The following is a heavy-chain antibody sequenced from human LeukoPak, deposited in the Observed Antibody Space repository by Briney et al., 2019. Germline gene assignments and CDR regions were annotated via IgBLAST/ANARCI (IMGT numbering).Heavy chain of an antibody. D-gene: IGHD3-10*01. Sequence: GGSLRLSCAASGFTFSSYSMNWVRQAPGKGLEWVSSISSSSSYIYYADSVKGRFTISSDNAKNSLYLQMNSLRAEDTAVYYCARDQDAAMVRGALLYFHYYYGMDVWGQGTTVTVSS. CDR3: ARDQDAAMVRGALLYFHYYYGMDV. CDR1: GFTFSSYS. V-gene: IGHV3-21*01. J-gene: IGHJ6*02. CDR2: ISSSSSYI.